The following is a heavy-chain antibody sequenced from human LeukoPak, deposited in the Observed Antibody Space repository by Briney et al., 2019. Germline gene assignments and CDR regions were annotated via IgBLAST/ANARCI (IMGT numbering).Heavy chain of an antibody. J-gene: IGHJ4*02. CDR2: INPNSGGT. D-gene: IGHD4-17*01. CDR1: GYTFTGYY. CDR3: ATRFARIRTDYGDYVRKQIDY. Sequence: ASVKVSCKASGYTFTGYYMHWARRAPGQGLEWMGWINPNSGGTNYAQKFQGRVTMTEDTSTDTAYMELSSLRSEDTAVYYCATRFARIRTDYGDYVRKQIDYWGQGTLVTVSS. V-gene: IGHV1-2*02.